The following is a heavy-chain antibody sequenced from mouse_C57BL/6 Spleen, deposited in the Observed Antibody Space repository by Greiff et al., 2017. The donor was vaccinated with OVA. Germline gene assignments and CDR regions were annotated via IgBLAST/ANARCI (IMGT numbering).Heavy chain of an antibody. CDR1: GFTFSDYG. V-gene: IGHV5-15*01. J-gene: IGHJ1*03. CDR3: ARGHRRGYFDV. Sequence: EVKLMESGGGLVQPGGSLKLSCAASGFTFSDYGMAWVRQAPRKGPEWVAFISNLAYSIYYADTVTGRFTISRENAKNTLYLEMSSLRSEDTAMYYCARGHRRGYFDVWGTGTTVTVSS. CDR2: ISNLAYSI. D-gene: IGHD3-1*01.